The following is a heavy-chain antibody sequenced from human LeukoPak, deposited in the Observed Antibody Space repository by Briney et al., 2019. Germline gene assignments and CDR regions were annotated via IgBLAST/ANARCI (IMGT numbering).Heavy chain of an antibody. CDR3: ARVHYDILTGYPWFDP. J-gene: IGHJ5*02. V-gene: IGHV4-30-2*01. Sequence: MTSETLSLTCTVSGGAISSDDYYWTWIRQPPGAGLEWIGFIFHSGRTYYNPSLKSRVTISVDRSKNQFSLKLSSVTAADTAVYYCARVHYDILTGYPWFDPWGQGTLVTVSS. D-gene: IGHD3-9*01. CDR1: GGAISSDDYY. CDR2: IFHSGRT.